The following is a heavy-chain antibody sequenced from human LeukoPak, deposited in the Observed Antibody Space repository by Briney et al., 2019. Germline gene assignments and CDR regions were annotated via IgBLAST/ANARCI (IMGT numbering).Heavy chain of an antibody. CDR2: IKQDGSEK. Sequence: PGGSLRLSCAASGFTFSSYWMSWVRQAPGKGLEWVANIKQDGSEKYYVDSVKGRFTISRDNAKNSLYLQMNSLRAEDTAVYYCARATTKHYYDILTGTPLWSYYYYMDVWGKGTTVTVSS. V-gene: IGHV3-7*01. CDR3: ARATTKHYYDILTGTPLWSYYYYMDV. D-gene: IGHD3-9*01. J-gene: IGHJ6*03. CDR1: GFTFSSYW.